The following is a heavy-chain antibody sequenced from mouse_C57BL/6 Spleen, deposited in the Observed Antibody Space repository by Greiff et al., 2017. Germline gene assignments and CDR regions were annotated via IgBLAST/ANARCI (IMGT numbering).Heavy chain of an antibody. Sequence: EVQGVESGGDLVKPGGSLKLSCAASGFTFSSYGMSWVRQTPDKRLEWVATISSGGSYTYYPDSVKGRVTLSRDNAKNTLYLQMSSLKSEDTAMYYCARHDYGGLFAYWGQGTLVTVSA. CDR1: GFTFSSYG. CDR2: ISSGGSYT. D-gene: IGHD2-4*01. CDR3: ARHDYGGLFAY. J-gene: IGHJ3*01. V-gene: IGHV5-6*01.